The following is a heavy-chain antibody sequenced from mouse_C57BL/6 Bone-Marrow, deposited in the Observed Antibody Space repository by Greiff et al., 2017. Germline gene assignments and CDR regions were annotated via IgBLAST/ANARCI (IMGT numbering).Heavy chain of an antibody. CDR2: IDPEDGET. CDR3: ARPVSYYFDY. J-gene: IGHJ2*01. CDR1: GFNIKDYY. Sequence: VQLQQSGAELVKPGASVKLSCTASGFNIKDYYMHWVKQRTEQGLEWIGRIDPEDGETKYDPKFQGKATITADTSSNTAHLQLSSLTSEDTAVYYCARPVSYYFDYGGQGTTLTVSS. V-gene: IGHV14-2*01.